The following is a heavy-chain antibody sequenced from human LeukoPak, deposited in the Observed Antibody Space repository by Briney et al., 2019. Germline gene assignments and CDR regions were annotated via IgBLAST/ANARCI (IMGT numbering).Heavy chain of an antibody. CDR3: APYYFGSGNYGLIRY. CDR1: GFTFTNAW. D-gene: IGHD3-10*01. J-gene: IGHJ4*02. Sequence: PGGSLRLSCAASGFTFTNAWMSWVRQAPGKGLEWVGRIKSKSDGGTTDYGAPVEGRFTISRDDSKNILYPQMNSLEAEDTAVYYCAPYYFGSGNYGLIRYWGQGTLVTVSS. CDR2: IKSKSDGGTT. V-gene: IGHV3-15*01.